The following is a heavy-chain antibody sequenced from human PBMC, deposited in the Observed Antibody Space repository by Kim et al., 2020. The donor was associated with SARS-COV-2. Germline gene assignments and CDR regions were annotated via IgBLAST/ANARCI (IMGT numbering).Heavy chain of an antibody. J-gene: IGHJ5*02. D-gene: IGHD6-13*01. CDR2: INHNGSP. CDR3: ARGSSRPGNWFDP. V-gene: IGHV4-34*01. CDR1: GGSFSGYY. Sequence: SETLSLTCAVYGGSFSGYYWNWIRQPPGKGLEWIGEINHNGSPNYNPSLKSRVTISVDTSKNQFSLKLSSVTAADTAVYYCARGSSRPGNWFDPWGQGTL.